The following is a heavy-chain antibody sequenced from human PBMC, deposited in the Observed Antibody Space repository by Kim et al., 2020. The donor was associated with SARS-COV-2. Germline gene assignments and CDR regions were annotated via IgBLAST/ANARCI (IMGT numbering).Heavy chain of an antibody. CDR2: ISYDGSNK. V-gene: IGHV3-30*04. CDR3: ARDSAGTGRGSAFDI. CDR1: GFTFSSYA. Sequence: GGSLRLSCAASGFTFSSYAMHWVRQAPGKGLEWVAVISYDGSNKYYADSVKGRFTISRDNSKNTLYLQMNSLRAEDTAVYYCARDSAGTGRGSAFDIWGQGTMVTVSS. J-gene: IGHJ3*02. D-gene: IGHD6-13*01.